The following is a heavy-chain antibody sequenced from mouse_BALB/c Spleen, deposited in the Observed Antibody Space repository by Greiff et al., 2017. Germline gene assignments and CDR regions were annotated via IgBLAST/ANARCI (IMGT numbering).Heavy chain of an antibody. CDR3: AREVANYGSSYYYAMDY. J-gene: IGHJ4*01. D-gene: IGHD1-1*01. CDR2: ISYDGSN. CDR1: GYSITSGYY. V-gene: IGHV3-6*02. Sequence: EVQRVESGPGLVKPSQSLSLTCSVTGYSITSGYYWYWIRQFPGNKLEWMGYISYDGSNNYNPSLKNRISITRDTSKNQFFLKLNSVTTEDTATYYCAREVANYGSSYYYAMDYWGQGTSVTVSS.